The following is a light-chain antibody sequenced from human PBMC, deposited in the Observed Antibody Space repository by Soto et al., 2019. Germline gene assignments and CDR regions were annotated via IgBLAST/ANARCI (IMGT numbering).Light chain of an antibody. CDR1: NSDVNY. CDR2: EVI. V-gene: IGLV2-14*01. J-gene: IGLJ1*01. Sequence: QSALTQPASVSGAPGQSITIPCTGTNSDVNYVSWHQQHPGKAPKLMIYEVINRSSGVSTRFSGSKSGNTASLTISGLQAEDEADYYCSSSTSSNTFVFGTGTKLTVL. CDR3: SSSTSSNTFV.